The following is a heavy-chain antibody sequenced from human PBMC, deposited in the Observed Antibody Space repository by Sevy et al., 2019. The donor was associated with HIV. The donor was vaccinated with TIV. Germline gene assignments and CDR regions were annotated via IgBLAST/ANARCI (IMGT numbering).Heavy chain of an antibody. CDR3: ASLPNNYYDSSGYSGNDAFDV. V-gene: IGHV3-33*01. J-gene: IGHJ3*01. D-gene: IGHD3-22*01. CDR2: IWNDRSNK. CDR1: GFTFSSYG. Sequence: GGSLRLSCAASGFTFSSYGMHWVRQAPGKGLEWVAVIWNDRSNKHYADSVKGRFTISRDNSMNTLYLQMNSLRADDTAVYYCASLPNNYYDSSGYSGNDAFDVWGQGTMVTVSS.